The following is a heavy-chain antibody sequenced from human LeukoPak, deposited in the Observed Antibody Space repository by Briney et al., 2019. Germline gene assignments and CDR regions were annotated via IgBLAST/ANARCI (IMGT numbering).Heavy chain of an antibody. D-gene: IGHD3-16*01. CDR3: ARYVGYYMDV. CDR2: IYYSGST. Sequence: PSETLSLTCTVSGGSISSGGYYWSRIRQHPGKGLEWIGYIYYSGSTYYNPSLKSRVTISVDTSKNQFSLKLSSVTAADTAVYYCARYVGYYMDVWGKGTTVTVSS. CDR1: GGSISSGGYY. J-gene: IGHJ6*03. V-gene: IGHV4-31*03.